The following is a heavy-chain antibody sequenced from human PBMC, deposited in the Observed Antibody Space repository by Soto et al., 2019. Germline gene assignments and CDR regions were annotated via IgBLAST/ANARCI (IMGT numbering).Heavy chain of an antibody. Sequence: SETLSLTCAVYGGSFSGYYWSWIRQPPGKGLEWIGEINHSGSTNYNPSLKSRVTISVDTSKNQFSLKLSSVTAADTAVYYCARTPVARPPYYYDSSGYYDYWGQGTLVTVSS. CDR3: ARTPVARPPYYYDSSGYYDY. D-gene: IGHD3-22*01. J-gene: IGHJ4*02. CDR1: GGSFSGYY. V-gene: IGHV4-34*01. CDR2: INHSGST.